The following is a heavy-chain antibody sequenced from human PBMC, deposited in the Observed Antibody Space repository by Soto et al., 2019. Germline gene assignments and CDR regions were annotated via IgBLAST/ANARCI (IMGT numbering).Heavy chain of an antibody. CDR1: GFTFSSYG. D-gene: IGHD5-18*01. CDR3: AKDITGYSYYYDGMDV. CDR2: ISYDGSNK. Sequence: QVQLVESGGGVVQPGRSLRLSCAASGFTFSSYGMHWVRQAPGKGLEWVAVISYDGSNKYYADSVEGRFTISKDNSKNTLYLQMNSLRAEHTAVYYCAKDITGYSYYYDGMDVWGQGTTVTVSS. J-gene: IGHJ6*02. V-gene: IGHV3-30*18.